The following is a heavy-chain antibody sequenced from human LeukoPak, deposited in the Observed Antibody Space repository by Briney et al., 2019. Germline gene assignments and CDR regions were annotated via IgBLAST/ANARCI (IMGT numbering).Heavy chain of an antibody. CDR3: AKEYYDFWSGYYTASDD. J-gene: IGHJ4*02. D-gene: IGHD3-3*01. CDR1: GFTFSSYA. CDR2: ISGSGGST. Sequence: GGSLRLSCAASGFTFSSYAMSWVRQAPGKGLEWVSAISGSGGSTYYADSVKGRFTISRDNSKNTLYLQMNSLRDEDTAVYYCAKEYYDFWSGYYTASDDWGQGTLVTVSS. V-gene: IGHV3-23*01.